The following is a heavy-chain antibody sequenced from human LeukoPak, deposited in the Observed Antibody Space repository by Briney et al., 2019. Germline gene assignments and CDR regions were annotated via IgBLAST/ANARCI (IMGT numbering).Heavy chain of an antibody. D-gene: IGHD3-22*01. CDR3: ASGYYYDSSGYLPDHY. Sequence: GASVKVSCKASGYTFTSYDINWVRQATGQGLEWMGWMNPNSGNTGYAQKFHGRVTMTRNTSISTAYMELSNLRSENTAVYYCASGYYYDSSGYLPDHYWGQGTLVTVSS. V-gene: IGHV1-8*01. CDR2: MNPNSGNT. CDR1: GYTFTSYD. J-gene: IGHJ4*02.